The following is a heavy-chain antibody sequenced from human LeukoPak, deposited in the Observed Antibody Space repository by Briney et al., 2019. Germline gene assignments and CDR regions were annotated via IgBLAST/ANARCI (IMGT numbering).Heavy chain of an antibody. D-gene: IGHD2-2*01. J-gene: IGHJ5*02. CDR2: INPNSGGT. CDR3: AREDIVVVPAAINWFDP. CDR1: GYTFTGYY. Sequence: EASVKVSCKASGYTFTGYYMHWVRQAPGQGLEWMGWINPNSGGTNYAQKFQGRVTMTRDTSISTAYMELSRLRSDDTAVYYCAREDIVVVPAAINWFDPWGQGTLVTVSS. V-gene: IGHV1-2*02.